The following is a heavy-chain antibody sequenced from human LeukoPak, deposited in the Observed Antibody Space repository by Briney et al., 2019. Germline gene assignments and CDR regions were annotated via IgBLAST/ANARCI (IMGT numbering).Heavy chain of an antibody. CDR2: VSGSGGST. J-gene: IGHJ5*02. V-gene: IGHV3-23*01. D-gene: IGHD3-3*01. Sequence: PGGSLRLSXAASGFTFSSYAMSWVRQAPGKGLEWVSAVSGSGGSTYYADSVKGRFTISRDNSKNTLYLQMNSLRAEDTAVYYCAKDLSDFWSGYPWFDPWGQGTLVTVSS. CDR3: AKDLSDFWSGYPWFDP. CDR1: GFTFSSYA.